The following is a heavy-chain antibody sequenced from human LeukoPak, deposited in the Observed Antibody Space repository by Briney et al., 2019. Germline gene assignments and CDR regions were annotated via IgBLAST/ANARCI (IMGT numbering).Heavy chain of an antibody. D-gene: IGHD6-19*01. CDR3: ARGLGVEGAGFDP. V-gene: IGHV4-34*01. CDR2: INHSGST. Sequence: SETLSLTCAVYGGSFSGYYWSWIRQPPGQGLEWIGEINHSGSTNYNPSLKSRVTISVDTSKNQFSLKLSSVTAADTAVYYCARGLGVEGAGFDPWGQGTLVTVCS. J-gene: IGHJ5*02. CDR1: GGSFSGYY.